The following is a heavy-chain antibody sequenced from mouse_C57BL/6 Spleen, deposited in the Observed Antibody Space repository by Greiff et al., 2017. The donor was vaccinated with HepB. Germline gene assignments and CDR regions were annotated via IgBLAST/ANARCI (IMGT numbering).Heavy chain of an antibody. D-gene: IGHD2-4*01. CDR3: AKIYYDYWYFDV. Sequence: EVKLMESGPGLVKPSQSLSLTCSVTGYSITSGYYWNWIRQFPGNKLEWMGYISYDGSNNYNPSLKNRISITCDTSKNQFFLKLNSVTTEDTATYYCAKIYYDYWYFDVWGTGTTVTVSS. CDR2: ISYDGSN. CDR1: GYSITSGYY. V-gene: IGHV3-6*01. J-gene: IGHJ1*03.